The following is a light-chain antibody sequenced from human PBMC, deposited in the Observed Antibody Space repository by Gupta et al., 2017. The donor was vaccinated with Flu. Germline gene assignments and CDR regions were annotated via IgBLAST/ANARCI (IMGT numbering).Light chain of an antibody. J-gene: IGKJ4*01. CDR2: WAS. V-gene: IGKV4-1*01. CDR1: QSGLVTANNENY. CDR3: QQYVTAPLT. Sequence: SLGERVTIKCKSSQSGLVTANNENYLAWYQQKPGQLPKLLIYWASTREAGVPDRFSGSGSGTDFTLTITSLQAEDVAVYYCQQYVTAPLTFGAGTKVEIK.